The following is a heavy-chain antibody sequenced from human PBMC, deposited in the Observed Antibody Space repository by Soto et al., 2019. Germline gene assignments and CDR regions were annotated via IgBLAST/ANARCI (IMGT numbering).Heavy chain of an antibody. J-gene: IGHJ4*02. CDR1: GFTFSSYS. Sequence: EVQLVESGGGLVQPGGSLRLSCAATGFTFSSYSMNWVRQAPGKGLDWVSYISSSSGTIYYADSVKGRFTISRDNATNSLYLQMNSLRAEDTAVYYCARDSTPRSIDSWGQGTLVTVSS. V-gene: IGHV3-48*01. CDR3: ARDSTPRSIDS. CDR2: ISSSSGTI.